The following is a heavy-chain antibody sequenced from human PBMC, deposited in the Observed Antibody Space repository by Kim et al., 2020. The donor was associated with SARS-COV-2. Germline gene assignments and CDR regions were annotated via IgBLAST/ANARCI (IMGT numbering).Heavy chain of an antibody. D-gene: IGHD2-15*01. CDR3: ARDRWGLGYSSWFDP. J-gene: IGHJ5*02. V-gene: IGHV1-2*02. Sequence: QKFQGRVTMTRDTSISTAYMELSRLRSDDTAVYYCARDRWGLGYSSWFDPWGQGTLVTVSS.